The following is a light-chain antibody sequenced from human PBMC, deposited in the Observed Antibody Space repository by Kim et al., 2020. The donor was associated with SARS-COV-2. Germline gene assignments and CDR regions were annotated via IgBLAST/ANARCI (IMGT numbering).Light chain of an antibody. J-gene: IGLJ3*02. CDR2: EVS. CDR3: CSYASDYTWV. V-gene: IGLV2-23*02. Sequence: YNLVSWYQQHPGKVPKLMIYEVSNRPSGVSNRFSGSKSANTASLTISGLQAEDEADYYCCSYASDYTWVFGGGTRLTVL. CDR1: YNL.